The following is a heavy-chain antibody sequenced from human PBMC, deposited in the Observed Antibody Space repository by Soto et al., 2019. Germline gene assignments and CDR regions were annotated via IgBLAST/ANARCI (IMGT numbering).Heavy chain of an antibody. CDR2: IYYSGST. J-gene: IGHJ5*02. CDR1: GGSISSSSYY. D-gene: IGHD3-3*01. Sequence: PSETLSLTCTVSGGSISSSSYYWGWIRQPPGKGLEWIGSIYYSGSTYYNPSLKSRVTISVDTSKNQFSLKLSSVTAADPAVYYCARHFPYYDFWSRFQNTWSDPWGQGPLVTASP. CDR3: ARHFPYYDFWSRFQNTWSDP. V-gene: IGHV4-39*01.